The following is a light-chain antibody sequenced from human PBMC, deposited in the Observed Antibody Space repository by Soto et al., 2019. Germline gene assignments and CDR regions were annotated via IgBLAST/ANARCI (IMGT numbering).Light chain of an antibody. CDR3: QQTYSSPWT. CDR1: QSISNS. CDR2: AAS. J-gene: IGKJ1*01. Sequence: DIQMTQSPASLSASVGDRVTITCRASQSISNSLNWYQQKPGRAPKLLIYAASSLQSGVPSRFSGSGSGTDFTLTTSSLQPEDFATYYCQQTYSSPWTFGQGTKVE. V-gene: IGKV1-39*01.